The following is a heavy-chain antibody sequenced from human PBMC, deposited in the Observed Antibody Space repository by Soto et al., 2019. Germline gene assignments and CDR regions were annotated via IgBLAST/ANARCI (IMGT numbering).Heavy chain of an antibody. D-gene: IGHD1-26*01. J-gene: IGHJ4*02. V-gene: IGHV3-53*01. CDR1: GCNVSSNV. CDR3: AKEATNDKWELLHFYY. CDR2: IYSGGST. Sequence: SVGSLRLSCACYGCNVSSNVMSWVLQAPGEGLEWVSVIYSGGSTYYADSVKGRFTISRDSSKNTLYLQVTNLKIEDTAVYFCAKEATNDKWELLHFYYWGPGNLVTVSS.